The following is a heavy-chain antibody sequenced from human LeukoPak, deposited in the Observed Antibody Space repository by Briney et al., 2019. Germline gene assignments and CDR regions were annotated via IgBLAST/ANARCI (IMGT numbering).Heavy chain of an antibody. J-gene: IGHJ4*02. CDR1: GFTFSSYS. CDR3: ARVAVPAHYAFWSGYSYYFDY. D-gene: IGHD3-3*01. CDR2: ISSRSTYI. V-gene: IGHV3-21*01. Sequence: PGGSLRLSCAASGFTFSSYSMDWVRQAPGKGLEWVASISSRSTYIYYAGSVNGRFTISRDNAKNSLYLQMTSLTAEDTAVYYCARVAVPAHYAFWSGYSYYFDYWGQGTLVTVSS.